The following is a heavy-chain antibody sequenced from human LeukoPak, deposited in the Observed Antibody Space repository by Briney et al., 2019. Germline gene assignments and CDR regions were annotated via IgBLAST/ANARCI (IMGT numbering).Heavy chain of an antibody. CDR3: ARWDYSGDNPVLDY. CDR1: GGSMSGSRSY. CDR2: VFHSGTT. J-gene: IGHJ4*02. V-gene: IGHV4-39*01. D-gene: IGHD4-23*01. Sequence: SETLSLTCTVSGGSMSGSRSYWGWIRQPPGKGLEWIGSVFHSGTTYYNPSLKSRLTISVDTSKNQFSLKLSSVTDEATVLYYCARWDYSGDNPVLDYWGQGTLVTVSS.